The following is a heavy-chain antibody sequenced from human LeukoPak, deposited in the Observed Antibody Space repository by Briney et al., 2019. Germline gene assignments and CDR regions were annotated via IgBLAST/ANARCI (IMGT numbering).Heavy chain of an antibody. CDR2: IIPIFGTA. CDR3: ARSDSGRYFDWQLKGGFDY. D-gene: IGHD3-9*01. J-gene: IGHJ4*02. V-gene: IGHV1-69*15. CDR1: GGTFSSYA. Sequence: SSVKVSCKASGGTFSSYAISWVRQAPGQGLEWMGRIIPIFGTANYAQKFQGRVTITADESTSTAYMELSSLRSEDTAVYYCARSDSGRYFDWQLKGGFDYWGQGTLVTVSS.